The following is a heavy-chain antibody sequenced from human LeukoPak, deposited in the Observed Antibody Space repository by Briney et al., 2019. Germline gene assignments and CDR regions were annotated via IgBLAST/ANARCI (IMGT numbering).Heavy chain of an antibody. CDR2: IYYSGGT. J-gene: IGHJ4*02. D-gene: IGHD2-8*01. CDR3: ARSHRMGSPNGHFDY. V-gene: IGHV4-59*01. CDR1: GGSISSYY. Sequence: SETLSLTCTVSGGSISSYYWSWIRQPPGKGLEWIGYIYYSGGTNYNPSLKSRVTISVDTSKNQFSLKLGSVTAADTAVYYCARSHRMGSPNGHFDYWGQGTLVTVSS.